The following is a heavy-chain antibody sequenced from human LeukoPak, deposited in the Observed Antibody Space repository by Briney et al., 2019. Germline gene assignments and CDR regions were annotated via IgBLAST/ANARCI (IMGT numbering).Heavy chain of an antibody. CDR1: GFTFSDYY. CDR3: ARRFWSGYYNWFDP. V-gene: IGHV3-11*04. D-gene: IGHD3-3*01. Sequence: GGSLRLSCAASGFTFSDYYMSWIRQAPGKRLEWVSYISSSGSTIYYADSVKGRFTISRDNAKNSLYLQMNSLRAEDTAVYYCARRFWSGYYNWFDPWGQGTLVTVSS. CDR2: ISSSGSTI. J-gene: IGHJ5*02.